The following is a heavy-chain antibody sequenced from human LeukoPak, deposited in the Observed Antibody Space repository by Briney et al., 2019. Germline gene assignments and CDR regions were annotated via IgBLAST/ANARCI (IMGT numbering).Heavy chain of an antibody. CDR3: XXXXXXXXYGDYYYYYMDV. CDR2: ITSSSSYI. J-gene: IGHJ6*03. D-gene: IGHD4-17*01. CDR1: GFTFSTYN. V-gene: IGHV3-21*01. Sequence: PGGSLRLSCAASGFTFSTYNMNWVRQAPGKGLEWVSSITSSSSYIYYADSVKGRFTISRDNAKSSLYLQMNSLRDEDTAVYYXXXXXXXXXYGDYYYYYMDVWGKGTTVTISS.